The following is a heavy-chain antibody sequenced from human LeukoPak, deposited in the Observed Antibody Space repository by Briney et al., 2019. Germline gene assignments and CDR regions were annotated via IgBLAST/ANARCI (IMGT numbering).Heavy chain of an antibody. CDR2: IRYDGSNK. Sequence: PGGSLRLSCAASGFTFSSYGMHWVRQAPGKGLEWVAFIRYDGSNKYYADSVKGRFTISRDNSKNTLYLQMNSLRAEDTAVYYCAKGVAQTMIVVGFDYWGQGTLVTVSS. D-gene: IGHD3-22*01. V-gene: IGHV3-30*02. CDR3: AKGVAQTMIVVGFDY. CDR1: GFTFSSYG. J-gene: IGHJ4*02.